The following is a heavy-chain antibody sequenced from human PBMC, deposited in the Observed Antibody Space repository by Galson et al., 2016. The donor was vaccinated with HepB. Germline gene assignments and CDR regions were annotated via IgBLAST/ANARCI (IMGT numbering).Heavy chain of an antibody. CDR1: GFTFSNYA. J-gene: IGHJ4*02. CDR3: AQVGGPPGYNYPAPFDN. Sequence: SLRLSCAASGFTFSNYAMTWVRQPPGKGLEWVSGISRTSSTYYAESVRGRFTISRDNFRSTLTLQMNSLTAEDTALYYCAQVGGPPGYNYPAPFDNWGQGTLVTVS. V-gene: IGHV3-23*01. D-gene: IGHD5-24*01. CDR2: ISRTSST.